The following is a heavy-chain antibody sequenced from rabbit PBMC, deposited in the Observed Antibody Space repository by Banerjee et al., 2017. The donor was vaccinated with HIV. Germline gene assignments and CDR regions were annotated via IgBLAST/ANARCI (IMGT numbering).Heavy chain of an antibody. CDR2: IYAGSSGST. D-gene: IGHD4-1*01. Sequence: QSLEESGGDLVKPGASLTLTCTVSGFSFSSSHYMCWVRQAPGKGLEWIACIYAGSSGSTYYANWAKGRFTISKTSSTAVTLQMTSLTAADTATYFCARDLAGITGWNFGLWGPGTLVTVS. V-gene: IGHV1S40*01. CDR1: GFSFSSSHY. J-gene: IGHJ4*01. CDR3: ARDLAGITGWNFGL.